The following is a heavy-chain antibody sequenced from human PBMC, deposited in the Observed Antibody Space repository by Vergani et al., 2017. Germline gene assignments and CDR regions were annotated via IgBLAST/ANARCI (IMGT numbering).Heavy chain of an antibody. V-gene: IGHV1-69*01. J-gene: IGHJ6*02. CDR3: ASRDITIFGVVIIRGYYYYGMDV. D-gene: IGHD3-3*01. CDR2: IIPIFGTA. Sequence: QVQLVQSGAEVKKPGSSVKVSCKASVGTFSSYAISWVRQAPGQGLEWMGGIIPIFGTANYAQKFQGRVTITADESTSTAYMERSSLRSEDTAVYYCASRDITIFGVVIIRGYYYYGMDVWGQGTTVTVSS. CDR1: VGTFSSYA.